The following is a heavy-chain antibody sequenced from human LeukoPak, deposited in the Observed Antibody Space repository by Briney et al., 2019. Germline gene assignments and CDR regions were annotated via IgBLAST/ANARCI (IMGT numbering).Heavy chain of an antibody. CDR1: GGPFSGYY. Sequence: SETLSLTCAVYGGPFSGYYRSWIRQPPGKGLEWIGEINHSGSTNYNPSLKSRVTISVDTSNNQFSLKLSSVTAADTAVYYCARAHCGGDCLGRNSYPPEYYFDYWGQGTLVTVSS. J-gene: IGHJ4*02. CDR2: INHSGST. CDR3: ARAHCGGDCLGRNSYPPEYYFDY. V-gene: IGHV4-34*01. D-gene: IGHD2-21*02.